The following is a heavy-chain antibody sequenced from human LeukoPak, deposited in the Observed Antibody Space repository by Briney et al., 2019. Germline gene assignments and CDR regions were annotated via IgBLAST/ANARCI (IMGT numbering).Heavy chain of an antibody. Sequence: GGSLRLSCAASGFIFSSHEMNWVRQAPGKGLEWISYISSNGKNTHYADSVKGRFTISRDNAKNTLYLQMNSLRAEDTAVYYCARGGGRYYDSSGYSYWGQGSLVTVSS. D-gene: IGHD3-22*01. V-gene: IGHV3-48*03. J-gene: IGHJ4*02. CDR2: ISSNGKNT. CDR1: GFIFSSHE. CDR3: ARGGGRYYDSSGYSY.